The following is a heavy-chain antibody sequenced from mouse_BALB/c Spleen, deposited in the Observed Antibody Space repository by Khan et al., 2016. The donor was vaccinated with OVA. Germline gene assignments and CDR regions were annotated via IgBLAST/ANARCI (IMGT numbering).Heavy chain of an antibody. CDR1: GFSLSRYN. CDR3: ARAYYRYDGYYAMDY. Sequence: QVRLQQSGPGLVAPSQSLSITCNVSGFSLSRYNIHWVRQPPGKGLEWLGMIWGDGGTDYNSSLKSRLSIRKDNSKSQVFLKMSSLQTDDTAMYYCARAYYRYDGYYAMDYWGQGTSVTVSS. D-gene: IGHD2-14*01. CDR2: IWGDGGT. V-gene: IGHV2-6-4*01. J-gene: IGHJ4*01.